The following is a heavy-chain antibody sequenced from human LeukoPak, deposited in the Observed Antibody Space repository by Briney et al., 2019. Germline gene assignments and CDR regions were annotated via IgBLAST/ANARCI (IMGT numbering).Heavy chain of an antibody. Sequence: PSETLSLTCAVYGGSFSDYYWTWIRQPPGEGLEWIGEVYFTGTTNYNASLKSRTTISVDKSKNQFSLKLSSVTVADTAVYYCARRWRRILRGVILTQPFDYWGQGTLVTVSS. CDR1: GGSFSDYY. D-gene: IGHD3-10*01. CDR2: VYFTGTT. J-gene: IGHJ4*02. CDR3: ARRWRRILRGVILTQPFDY. V-gene: IGHV4-34*01.